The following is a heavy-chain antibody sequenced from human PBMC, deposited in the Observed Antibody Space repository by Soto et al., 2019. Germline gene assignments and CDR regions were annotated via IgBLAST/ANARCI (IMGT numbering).Heavy chain of an antibody. D-gene: IGHD2-15*01. CDR2: ISAYNGNT. CDR3: AGGGSGYCSGGSCYYFDY. J-gene: IGHJ4*02. Sequence: ASVKVSCKASGYTFTSYGISWVRQAPGQGLEWMGWISAYNGNTNYAQKLQGRVTMTTDTSTSTAYMELRSLRSDDTAVYYCAGGGSGYCSGGSCYYFDYWGQGTLVTVSS. V-gene: IGHV1-18*01. CDR1: GYTFTSYG.